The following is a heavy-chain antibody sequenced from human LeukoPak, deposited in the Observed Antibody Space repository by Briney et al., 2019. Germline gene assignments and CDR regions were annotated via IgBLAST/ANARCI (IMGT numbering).Heavy chain of an antibody. CDR1: GYTFTSYS. J-gene: IGHJ4*02. CDR3: ATLRPDSSGKYYFDY. D-gene: IGHD3-22*01. V-gene: IGHV1-24*01. Sequence: ASVKVSCKASGYTFTSYSMHWVRQAPGKRLEWMGGFDPEDGETIYAQKFQGRVTMTEDTSTDTAYMELSSLRSEDTAVYYCATLRPDSSGKYYFDYWGQGTLVTVSS. CDR2: FDPEDGET.